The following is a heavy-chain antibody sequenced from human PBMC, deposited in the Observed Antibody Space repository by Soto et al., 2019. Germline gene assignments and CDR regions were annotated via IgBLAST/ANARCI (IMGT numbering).Heavy chain of an antibody. D-gene: IGHD3-3*01. CDR3: ARGRTIFGVVTHRYFDY. J-gene: IGHJ4*02. CDR2: IYYSGST. Sequence: QVQLQESGPGLVKPSETLSLTCTVSGGSISSYYWSWIRQPPGKGLEWIGYIYYSGSTNYNPSLKRRGTISVDTSKNQFSLKLSSVTAADTAVYYCARGRTIFGVVTHRYFDYWGQGTLVTVSS. CDR1: GGSISSYY. V-gene: IGHV4-59*01.